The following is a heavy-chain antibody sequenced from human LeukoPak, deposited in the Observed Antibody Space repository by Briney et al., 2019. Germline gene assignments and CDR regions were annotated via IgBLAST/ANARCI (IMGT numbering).Heavy chain of an antibody. J-gene: IGHJ4*02. CDR1: GFTFDDYA. Sequence: GGSLRLSCAASGFTFDDYAMHWVRQAPGKGLEWVSGISWNSGSIGYADSVKGRFTISRDNAKNSLYLQMNSLRAEDTALYYCASYCSSTSCQSIDYWGQGTLVTVSS. D-gene: IGHD2-2*01. CDR2: ISWNSGSI. V-gene: IGHV3-9*01. CDR3: ASYCSSTSCQSIDY.